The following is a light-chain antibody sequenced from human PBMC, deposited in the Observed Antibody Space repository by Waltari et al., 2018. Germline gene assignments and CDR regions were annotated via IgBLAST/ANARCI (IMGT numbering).Light chain of an antibody. J-gene: IGLJ3*02. Sequence: QSVLTQPPSASGTPGQGVTIPWSGGPSNIGNNVVNWYQQVPGKAPKLLIYRSDRRPAGVPDRFSGSKSGTSASLAISGLQSEDEADYYCAAWDDSLNGRWVFGGGTKVTVL. V-gene: IGLV1-44*01. CDR1: PSNIGNNV. CDR3: AAWDDSLNGRWV. CDR2: RSD.